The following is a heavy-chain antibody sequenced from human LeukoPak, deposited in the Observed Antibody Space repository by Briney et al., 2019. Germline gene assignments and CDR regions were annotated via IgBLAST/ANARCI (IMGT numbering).Heavy chain of an antibody. CDR1: GFTFSSYA. CDR3: AKDSRIMTTGNDY. J-gene: IGHJ4*02. Sequence: PGGSLKLSCAASGFTFSSYAMSWVRQAPGKGLEWVSAISGSGGSTYYADSVKGRFTISRDNSKNTLYLQMNSLRAGDTAVYHCAKDSRIMTTGNDYWGQGTLVTVSS. V-gene: IGHV3-23*01. CDR2: ISGSGGST. D-gene: IGHD4-17*01.